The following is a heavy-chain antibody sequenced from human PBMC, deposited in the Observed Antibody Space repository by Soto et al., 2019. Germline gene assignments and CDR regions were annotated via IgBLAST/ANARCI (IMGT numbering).Heavy chain of an antibody. CDR3: ARGSWDDVSGHYYMDV. V-gene: IGHV6-1*01. D-gene: IGHD1-1*01. CDR2: TYYKSKWYY. CDR1: GDSVSSNSAG. Sequence: QVQLQQSSPGLVKPSQALSLTCDISGDSVSSNSAGWNWIRQTPSRGLEWLGRTYYKSKWYYTYAASVKSRITVSPDTSKNQFSLQLTSVTPQDTSVYYCARGSWDDVSGHYYMDVWDKATTVTVSS. J-gene: IGHJ6*03.